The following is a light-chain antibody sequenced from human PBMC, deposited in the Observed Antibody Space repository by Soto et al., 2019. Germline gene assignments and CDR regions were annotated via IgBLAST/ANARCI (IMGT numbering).Light chain of an antibody. CDR1: QSVLYSSNNKKY. Sequence: DIVMTQSPDSLAVSLGERATINCKSSQSVLYSSNNKKYLSWYQQKPGQPPKLLIYWASTRESGVPDRFSCSGSGTDFTLTISSLQAEDGAVYYCQQYYSTPYTFGQGTKLDIK. J-gene: IGKJ2*01. V-gene: IGKV4-1*01. CDR2: WAS. CDR3: QQYYSTPYT.